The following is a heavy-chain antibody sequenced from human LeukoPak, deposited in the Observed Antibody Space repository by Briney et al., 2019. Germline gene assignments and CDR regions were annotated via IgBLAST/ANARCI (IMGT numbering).Heavy chain of an antibody. V-gene: IGHV3-7*01. J-gene: IGHJ3*02. D-gene: IGHD1-26*01. Sequence: GSLRLSCAASRFTFSSFWMCWVRQAPGKGLEGVASIKEDGSATYYVDSVRGRFTISRDNAKNSLYLQMNSLRLEDTAVYYCARATTGDAFDIWGQGTMVTVSS. CDR2: IKEDGSAT. CDR3: ARATTGDAFDI. CDR1: RFTFSSFW.